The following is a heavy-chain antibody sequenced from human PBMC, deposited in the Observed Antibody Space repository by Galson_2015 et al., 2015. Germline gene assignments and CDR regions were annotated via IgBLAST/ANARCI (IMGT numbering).Heavy chain of an antibody. J-gene: IGHJ6*02. D-gene: IGHD6-19*01. CDR2: IDWDDDA. Sequence: LLQPPGKALEWPALIDWDDDAYYSPSLKTRITISKDTSKNQVVLTMTNMDPVDTATYYCARTGEYSSGWFGYYYGMDVWGQETTVTVSS. V-gene: IGHV2-70*01. CDR3: ARTGEYSSGWFGYYYGMDV.